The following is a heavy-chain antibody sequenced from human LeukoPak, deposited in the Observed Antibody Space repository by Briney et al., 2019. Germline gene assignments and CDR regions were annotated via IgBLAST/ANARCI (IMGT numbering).Heavy chain of an antibody. D-gene: IGHD6-19*01. CDR2: ISSSSGST. J-gene: IGHJ4*02. CDR3: ARRLSGAWYSFDY. CDR1: GFTFSSYA. Sequence: GGSLRLSCAASGFTFSSYAVSWVRQAPGQGLVWGSHISSSSGSTYYAVSVKGGYTISRDTSKKTSDLQMNSLRAEDTAVYYCARRLSGAWYSFDYWGQGTLVTVSS. V-gene: IGHV3-23*01.